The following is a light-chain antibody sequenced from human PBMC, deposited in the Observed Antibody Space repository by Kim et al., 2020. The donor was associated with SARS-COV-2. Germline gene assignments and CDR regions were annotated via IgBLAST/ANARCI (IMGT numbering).Light chain of an antibody. J-gene: IGLJ2*01. CDR3: CSYAGSSTSVV. V-gene: IGLV2-23*02. CDR1: RRDVGSYNL. Sequence: SINRACTGTRRDVGSYNLVSWYQQHPGKAPKLMIYEVSKRPSGVSNRFSGSKSGNTASLTISGLQAEDEADYYCCSYAGSSTSVVFGGGTQLTVL. CDR2: EVS.